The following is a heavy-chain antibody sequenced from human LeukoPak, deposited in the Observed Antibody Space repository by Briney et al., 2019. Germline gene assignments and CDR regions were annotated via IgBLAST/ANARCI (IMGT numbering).Heavy chain of an antibody. D-gene: IGHD3-22*01. CDR1: GASISRGGHY. CDR3: ARGTFDGSGYSPADL. Sequence: SETLSLTCTVTGASISRGGHYWTWTRQHPGKGLEWIGYRYYTGSSYYHPSLKSRVTMSVDTSKNHFSLRLSSVTAADTAVYFCARGTFDGSGYSPADLWGQGTLVTVSS. V-gene: IGHV4-31*03. CDR2: RYYTGSS. J-gene: IGHJ4*02.